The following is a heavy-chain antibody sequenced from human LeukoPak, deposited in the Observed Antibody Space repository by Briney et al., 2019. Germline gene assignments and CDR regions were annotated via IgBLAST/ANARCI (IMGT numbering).Heavy chain of an antibody. CDR2: ISWNSGSI. CDR1: GFTFDDYA. J-gene: IGHJ4*02. V-gene: IGHV3-9*01. D-gene: IGHD2-21*02. CDR3: ARGGDPDY. Sequence: GGSLRLSCAASGFTFDDYAMHWVRQAPGKGLEWVSGISWNSGSIGYADSVKGRFTISRDNAKDSLYLQMNSLRAEDTAVYYCARGGDPDYWGQGTLVTVSS.